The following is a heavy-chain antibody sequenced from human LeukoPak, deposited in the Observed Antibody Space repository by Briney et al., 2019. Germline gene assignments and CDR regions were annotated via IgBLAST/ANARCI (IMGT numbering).Heavy chain of an antibody. D-gene: IGHD2-8*01. Sequence: PGGPLRLSCAASGFTFSTYEMHWVRQAPGKGLEWVSYISSSSNTVYYVDSVKGRFTISRDNAKNSLYLQMNSLRAEDTAVYYCARDNGKNSYYYYGMDVWGKGTTVTVSS. CDR3: ARDNGKNSYYYYGMDV. CDR1: GFTFSTYE. J-gene: IGHJ6*04. CDR2: ISSSSNTV. V-gene: IGHV3-48*03.